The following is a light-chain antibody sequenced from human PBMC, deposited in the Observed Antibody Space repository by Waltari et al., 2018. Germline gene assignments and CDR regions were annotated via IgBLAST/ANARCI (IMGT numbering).Light chain of an antibody. Sequence: QLVLTQSPSASASLGASVKLTCTLSSGHSTYAIAWHQQQPEKGPRYLMKLNTDGSHNEGDGIPDRFSGASSGAERYHTISSLQSEDEADYYCQTWDTDSYVIFGGGTKLTVL. V-gene: IGLV4-69*01. CDR1: SGHSTYA. CDR2: LNTDGSH. J-gene: IGLJ2*01. CDR3: QTWDTDSYVI.